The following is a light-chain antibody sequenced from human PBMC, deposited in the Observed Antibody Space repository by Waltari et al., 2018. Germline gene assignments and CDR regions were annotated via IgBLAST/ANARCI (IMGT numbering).Light chain of an antibody. CDR1: QSVSSY. CDR3: QQRRHWPT. V-gene: IGKV3-11*01. J-gene: IGKJ4*01. CDR2: DAS. Sequence: EIVLTQSPATLSLSPGDRATLSCRASQSVSSYLAWYQQKPGQAPRLLIYDASNRATGIPARFRGSGSGTDFTLTISSLEPEDFAVYYCQQRRHWPTFGGGTKVEIK.